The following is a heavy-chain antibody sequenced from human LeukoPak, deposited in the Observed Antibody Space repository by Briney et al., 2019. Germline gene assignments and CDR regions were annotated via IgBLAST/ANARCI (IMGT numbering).Heavy chain of an antibody. J-gene: IGHJ6*03. CDR3: ARLTMIRGVVAIGYYMDV. Sequence: PSETLSLTCIVSGYSIGSSARTGDFYWTWIRQPPGKGLEWIGYIYYSGRTNYNPSLNSRVTISVDTSKNQFSLKLSSVTAADTAVYYCARLTMIRGVVAIGYYMDVWGKGTTVTVSS. CDR1: GYSIGSSARTGDFY. D-gene: IGHD3-10*01. V-gene: IGHV4-61*08. CDR2: IYYSGRT.